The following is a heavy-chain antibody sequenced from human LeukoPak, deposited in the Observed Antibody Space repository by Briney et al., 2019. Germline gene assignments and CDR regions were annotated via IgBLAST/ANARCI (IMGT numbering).Heavy chain of an antibody. V-gene: IGHV5-51*01. J-gene: IGHJ3*02. CDR3: ARQRYFDRSGYYAAFDI. CDR1: GYGFTSYW. D-gene: IGHD3-22*01. Sequence: GESLKISCKGSGYGFTSYWIGWVRQMPGQGLEWMGIIYPGDSDTTYSPSFQGQVTISADKSISTAYLQWSSLKASDTAMYYCARQRYFDRSGYYAAFDIWGQGTMVTVSS. CDR2: IYPGDSDT.